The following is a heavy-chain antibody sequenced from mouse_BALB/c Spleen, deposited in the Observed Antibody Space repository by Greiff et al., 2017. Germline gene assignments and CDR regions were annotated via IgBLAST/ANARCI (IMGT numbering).Heavy chain of an antibody. CDR3: ARDRGLRYLAWFAY. J-gene: IGHJ3*01. Sequence: DVHLVESGGGLVKPGGSLKLSCAASGFTFSDYYMYWVRQTPEKRLEWVATISDGGSYTYYPDSVKGRFTISRDNAKNNLYLQMSSLKSEDTAMYYCARDRGLRYLAWFAYWGQGTLVTVSA. CDR2: ISDGGSYT. V-gene: IGHV5-4*02. CDR1: GFTFSDYY. D-gene: IGHD1-1*01.